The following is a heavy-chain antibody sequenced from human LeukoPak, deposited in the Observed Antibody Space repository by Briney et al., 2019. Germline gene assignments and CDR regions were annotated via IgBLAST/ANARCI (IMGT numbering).Heavy chain of an antibody. Sequence: SHTLSLTCSVSGSSSGSSGYDCRSIHQHPGKGLEWIGYIYYSGSTYYNPSLKSRVTISVDTSKNQFSLKLSSVTAADTAVYYCARTQRLSDFDPWGQGTLVTVSS. J-gene: IGHJ5*02. CDR3: ARTQRLSDFDP. CDR1: GSSSGSSGYD. V-gene: IGHV4-31*03. CDR2: IYYSGST. D-gene: IGHD5-12*01.